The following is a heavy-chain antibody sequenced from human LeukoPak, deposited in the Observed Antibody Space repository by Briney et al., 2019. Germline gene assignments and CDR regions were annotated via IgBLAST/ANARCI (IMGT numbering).Heavy chain of an antibody. Sequence: QSGGSLRLSCAASGFTFSSYAMSWVRQAPGKGLEWVSAISSSGVSTYYADSVKGRFTISRDNSKNTLYLQMNSLRAEDTAVYYCAKIPYYNNRWYFEYWGQGTLVTVSS. CDR1: GFTFSSYA. CDR3: AKIPYYNNRWYFEY. D-gene: IGHD3-10*01. CDR2: ISSSGVST. J-gene: IGHJ4*02. V-gene: IGHV3-23*01.